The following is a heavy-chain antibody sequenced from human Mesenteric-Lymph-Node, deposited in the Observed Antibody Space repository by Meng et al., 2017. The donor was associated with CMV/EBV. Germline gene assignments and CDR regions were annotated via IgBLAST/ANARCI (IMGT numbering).Heavy chain of an antibody. Sequence: ASVKVSCKASGYTFTSYGISWVRQAPGQGLEWMGWISAYNGNTNYAQKLQGRVTMTTDTSTSTAYMELRSLRSDDTAVYYCARDCSSTSCLGPDYWGQGTLVTVSS. CDR1: GYTFTSYG. CDR3: ARDCSSTSCLGPDY. D-gene: IGHD2-2*01. CDR2: ISAYNGNT. J-gene: IGHJ4*02. V-gene: IGHV1-18*01.